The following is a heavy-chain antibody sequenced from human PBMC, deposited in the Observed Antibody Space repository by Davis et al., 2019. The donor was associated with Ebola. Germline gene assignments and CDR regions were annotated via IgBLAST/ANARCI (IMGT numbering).Heavy chain of an antibody. CDR2: VRSKPNNYAT. V-gene: IGHV3-73*01. J-gene: IGHJ4*02. CDR1: GFTFSGSA. Sequence: PGGSLRLSCAASGFTFSGSAMHWVRQASGKGLEWVGRVRSKPNNYATTYAASVKGRFTISRDDSENTAYLQMNSLKTEDTAVYFCTRWAYGGNPFDYWGLGTLVTVSS. D-gene: IGHD4-23*01. CDR3: TRWAYGGNPFDY.